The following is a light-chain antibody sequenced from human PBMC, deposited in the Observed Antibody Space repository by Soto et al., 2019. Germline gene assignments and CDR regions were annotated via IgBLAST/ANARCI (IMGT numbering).Light chain of an antibody. V-gene: IGKV1-5*01. CDR1: QSVSSW. J-gene: IGKJ5*01. Sequence: DIQMTQSPSTLAASLGDRGTITCLASQSVSSWLAWYQQKPGKAPKLLIYDASSLQSGVPSRFSGSGGGTDFTLSISSVQPEDFATYFCQQSYMDPITFGQGTRLEIK. CDR3: QQSYMDPIT. CDR2: DAS.